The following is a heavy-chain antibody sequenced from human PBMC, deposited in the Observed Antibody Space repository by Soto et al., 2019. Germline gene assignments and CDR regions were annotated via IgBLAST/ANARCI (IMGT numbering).Heavy chain of an antibody. CDR1: GYTFTTYD. CDR3: VVSRGWGALHY. CDR2: INANNGNP. D-gene: IGHD6-25*01. Sequence: QVLLVQSGAEVKKPGASVQISFKASGYTFTTYDMHWVRQAPGQRLEWMGSINANNGNPKYSQRFQGRATFTRDTSATTGYMDLSSLISEDTAVYYCVVSRGWGALHYWGQGTLVTVSS. J-gene: IGHJ4*02. V-gene: IGHV1-3*01.